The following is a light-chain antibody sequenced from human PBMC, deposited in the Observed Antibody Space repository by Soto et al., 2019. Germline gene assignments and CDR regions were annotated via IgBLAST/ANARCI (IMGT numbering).Light chain of an antibody. CDR2: AAS. CDR3: QQTYTTRVYT. Sequence: DILLTQSPTSLSASVGDTVTITCRASQSISINLNWYQHRPGEAPKVLIYAASTLATGAPSRFRGTGVGTDFTLTISSLQLEDFATYYCQQTYTTRVYTFGQGTKLEFK. V-gene: IGKV1-39*01. CDR1: QSISIN. J-gene: IGKJ2*01.